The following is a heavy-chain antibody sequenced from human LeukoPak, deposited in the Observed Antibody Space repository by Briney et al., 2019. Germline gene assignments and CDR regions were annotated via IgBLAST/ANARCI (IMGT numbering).Heavy chain of an antibody. CDR2: ISSSGSTI. CDR1: GFTFSSYE. J-gene: IGHJ4*02. CDR3: ARAGEVGATIFEYYFDY. V-gene: IGHV3-48*03. Sequence: GGSLRLSCAASGFTFSSYEMNWVRQAPGKGLEWVSYISSSGSTIYYADSVKGRFTISRDNAKNSLYLQMNSLRAEDTAVYYCARAGEVGATIFEYYFDYWGQRTLVTVSS. D-gene: IGHD1-26*01.